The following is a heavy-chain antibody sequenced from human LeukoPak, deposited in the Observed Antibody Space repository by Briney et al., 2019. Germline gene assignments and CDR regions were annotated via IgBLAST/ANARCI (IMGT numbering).Heavy chain of an antibody. CDR3: ASGTTDIVVVPATLRNYYFDY. V-gene: IGHV1-69*06. CDR2: IIPMLGTP. Sequence: ASVKVSCKASGGTFSSYDISWVRQAPGQGLEWMGGIIPMLGTPNYAQKFQGRVTITADKSTSTAYMDLGSLRSEDTAVYYCASGTTDIVVVPATLRNYYFDYWGQGTLVTVSS. D-gene: IGHD2-2*01. J-gene: IGHJ4*02. CDR1: GGTFSSYD.